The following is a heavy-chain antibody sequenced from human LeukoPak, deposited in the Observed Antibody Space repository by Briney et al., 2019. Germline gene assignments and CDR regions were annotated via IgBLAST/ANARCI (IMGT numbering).Heavy chain of an antibody. CDR1: GFTFSSYW. CDR2: IKQDGSEK. D-gene: IGHD3-3*01. V-gene: IGHV3-7*01. CDR3: ARDLDFWSGYHNAFDI. J-gene: IGHJ3*02. Sequence: GSLRLSCAASGFTFSSYWMSWVRQAPGKGLEWVANIKQDGSEKYYVDSVKGRFTISRDNAKNSLYLQMNSLRAEDTAVYYCARDLDFWSGYHNAFDIWGQGTMVTVSS.